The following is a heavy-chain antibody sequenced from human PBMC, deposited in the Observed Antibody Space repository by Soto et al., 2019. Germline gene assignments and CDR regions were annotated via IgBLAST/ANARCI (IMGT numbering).Heavy chain of an antibody. Sequence: QVQLVQSGAEVKKPGSSVKVSCKASGGTFSSYAISWVRQAPGQGLEWMGGIIPIFGTANYAQKFQGRVTITADESTSTAYMELSSLIAEDTALYYCASSPSYCISTSCYPGTGFDPWGQGTLVTVSS. CDR1: GGTFSSYA. CDR2: IIPIFGTA. CDR3: ASSPSYCISTSCYPGTGFDP. V-gene: IGHV1-69*12. J-gene: IGHJ5*02. D-gene: IGHD2-2*01.